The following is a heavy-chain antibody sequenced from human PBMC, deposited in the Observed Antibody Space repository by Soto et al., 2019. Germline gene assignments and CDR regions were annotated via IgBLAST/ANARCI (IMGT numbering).Heavy chain of an antibody. D-gene: IGHD6-13*01. J-gene: IGHJ4*02. CDR3: ARAPSIAAAGTLDY. CDR1: GGTFSRYS. CDR2: IIPIFGTA. Sequence: SVKVSCKASGGTFSRYSISWVRQAPGQGLEWMGGIIPIFGTANYAQKFQGRVTITADESTSTAYMELSSLRSEDTAVYYCARAPSIAAAGTLDYWCQGTLVTVSS. V-gene: IGHV1-69*13.